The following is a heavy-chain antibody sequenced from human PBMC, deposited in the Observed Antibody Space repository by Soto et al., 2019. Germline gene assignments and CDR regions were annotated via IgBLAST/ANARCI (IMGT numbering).Heavy chain of an antibody. V-gene: IGHV1-3*01. CDR3: ARGFSSSPVDY. CDR1: GYTFTSYA. Sequence: QVQLVQSGAEVKKPGASVKVSCKASGYTFTSYAMHWVRQAPGXXXEWMGWINAGNGNTKYSQKFQGRVTITRDTSASTAYMELSSLRSEDTAVYYCARGFSSSPVDYWGQGTLVTVSS. CDR2: INAGNGNT. J-gene: IGHJ4*02. D-gene: IGHD6-6*01.